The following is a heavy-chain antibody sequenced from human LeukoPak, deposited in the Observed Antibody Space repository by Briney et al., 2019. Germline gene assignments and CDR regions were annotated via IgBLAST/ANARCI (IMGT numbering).Heavy chain of an antibody. CDR1: GFTFSSYA. J-gene: IGHJ4*02. CDR2: ISGSGGST. V-gene: IGHV3-23*01. CDR3: ARSTMIIGLGDFDY. D-gene: IGHD3-22*01. Sequence: GGSLRLSCAASGFTFSSYAMSWVRQAPGKGLEWVSAISGSGGSTYYADSVKGRFTISRDNSKNTLYLQMNSLRAEDTAVYYCARSTMIIGLGDFDYWGQGTLVTVSS.